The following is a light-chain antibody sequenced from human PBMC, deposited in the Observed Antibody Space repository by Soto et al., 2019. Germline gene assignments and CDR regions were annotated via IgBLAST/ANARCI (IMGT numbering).Light chain of an antibody. CDR2: GAS. Sequence: EIVMTQSPATLSVSPGERATLSCRASQSVSSNLAWYQQKPGQAPRLLIYGASTRASGIPASFSGSGSGTEFTLTISSLQSEEFAVYYCQQYNKWPLTFGGGTKVEIK. J-gene: IGKJ4*01. CDR1: QSVSSN. CDR3: QQYNKWPLT. V-gene: IGKV3-15*01.